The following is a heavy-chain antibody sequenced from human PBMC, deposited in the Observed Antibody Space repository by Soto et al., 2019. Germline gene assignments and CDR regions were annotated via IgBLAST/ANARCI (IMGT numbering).Heavy chain of an antibody. Sequence: ASVKVSCKASGGTFSSYTISWVRQAPGQGLEWMGRIIPILGIANYAQKFQGRVTITADKSTSTAYMELSSLRSEDTAVYYCARDLATSNAPGDYEEGLFPRGEYYYYYYMDVWGKGTTVTVSS. V-gene: IGHV1-69*04. CDR3: ARDLATSNAPGDYEEGLFPRGEYYYYYYMDV. J-gene: IGHJ6*03. CDR2: IIPILGIA. D-gene: IGHD4-17*01. CDR1: GGTFSSYT.